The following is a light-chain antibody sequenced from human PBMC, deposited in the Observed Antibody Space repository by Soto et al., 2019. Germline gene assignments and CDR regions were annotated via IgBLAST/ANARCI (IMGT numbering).Light chain of an antibody. CDR3: SSFTSSITYV. CDR2: DVT. Sequence: ALTQPASVSGSPGQSITISCTGTSSDVGGYNSVSWYRQDPGKAPKLMIYDVTNRPSGVSNRFSGSKSGNTASLTISGLQAEDEADYYCSSFTSSITYVFGTGTKVTVL. V-gene: IGLV2-14*01. J-gene: IGLJ1*01. CDR1: SSDVGGYNS.